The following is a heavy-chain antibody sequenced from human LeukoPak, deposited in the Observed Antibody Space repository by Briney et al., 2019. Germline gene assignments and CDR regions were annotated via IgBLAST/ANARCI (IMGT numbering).Heavy chain of an antibody. Sequence: SETLSLTCTVSGGSISSGGYYWSWIRQTPGKGLEWIGYIYHSGNTYYNPSLKSRVTISVDRSKNQFSLKLSSVTAADTAVYYCARVEAVVGATIYYWGQGTLVTVSS. D-gene: IGHD1-26*01. CDR3: ARVEAVVGATIYY. V-gene: IGHV4-30-2*01. J-gene: IGHJ4*02. CDR1: GGSISSGGYY. CDR2: IYHSGNT.